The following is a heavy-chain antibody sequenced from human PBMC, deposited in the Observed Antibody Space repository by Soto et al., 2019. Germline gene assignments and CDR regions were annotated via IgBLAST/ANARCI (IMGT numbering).Heavy chain of an antibody. J-gene: IGHJ4*02. CDR1: GFTFSTYW. V-gene: IGHV3-7*01. Sequence: EVQLVESGGGLVQPGGSLRLSCAASGFTFSTYWMTWVRQPPGKGLEWVANMDQNGSETYYVDSVRGRFTVSRDNAKNSLYLQMNSLRVEDTAVYYCVCGGIFFICWAQGTLVTVSP. CDR2: MDQNGSET. D-gene: IGHD3-16*01. CDR3: VCGGIFFIC.